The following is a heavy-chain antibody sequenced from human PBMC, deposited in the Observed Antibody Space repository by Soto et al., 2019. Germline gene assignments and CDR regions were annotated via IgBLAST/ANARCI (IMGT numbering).Heavy chain of an antibody. CDR3: TRENIENSDGLYDAFDI. D-gene: IGHD5-18*01. J-gene: IGHJ3*02. CDR1: GYTFTDYY. V-gene: IGHV1-2*02. Sequence: ASVKVSCKTSGYTFTDYYTHWVRQAPGQGLEWMGWMNPKSGGAYFAQKFQSRVTLTRDTSIGTAYIEVNSLTSDDTAVYFCTRENIENSDGLYDAFDIWGQGTTVTVS. CDR2: MNPKSGGA.